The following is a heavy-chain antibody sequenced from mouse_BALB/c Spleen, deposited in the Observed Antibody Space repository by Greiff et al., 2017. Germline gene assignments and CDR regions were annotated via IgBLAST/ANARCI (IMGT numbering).Heavy chain of an antibody. CDR2: IYPYNGGT. Sequence: VQLQQSGPELVKPGASVKISCKASGYTFTDYNMHWVKQSHGKSLEWIGYIYPYNGGTGYNQKFKSKATLTVDNSSSTAYMELRSLTSEDSAVYYCARPYYGNYGNFDVWGAGTTVTVSS. J-gene: IGHJ1*01. D-gene: IGHD2-10*01. CDR3: ARPYYGNYGNFDV. V-gene: IGHV1S29*02. CDR1: GYTFTDYN.